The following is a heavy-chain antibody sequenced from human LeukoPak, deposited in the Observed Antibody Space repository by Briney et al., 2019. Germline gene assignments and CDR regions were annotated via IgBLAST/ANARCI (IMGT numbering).Heavy chain of an antibody. CDR2: IRYDGSNK. CDR1: GFTFSSYG. V-gene: IGHV3-30*02. J-gene: IGHJ4*02. Sequence: GSLRLSCAASGFTFSSYGMHWVRQAPGKGLEWVAFIRYDGSNKYYADSVKGRFTISRDNSKSTLYLQMNSLRAEDTAVYYCAKDHYYYDSSGYYSHYWGQGTLVTVSS. CDR3: AKDHYYYDSSGYYSHY. D-gene: IGHD3-22*01.